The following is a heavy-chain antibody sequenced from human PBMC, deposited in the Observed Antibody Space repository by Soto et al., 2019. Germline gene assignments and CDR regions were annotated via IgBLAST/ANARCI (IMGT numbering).Heavy chain of an antibody. D-gene: IGHD2-2*01. CDR1: GGSFSGYY. CDR2: INHSGST. CDR3: ARVVVVPAARTAEVHYYGMDV. Sequence: SETLSLTCAVYGGSFSGYYWSWIRQPPGKGLEWIGEINHSGSTNYNPSLKSRVTISVDTSKNQFSLKLSSVTAADTAVYYCARVVVVPAARTAEVHYYGMDVWGQGTTVTVSS. J-gene: IGHJ6*02. V-gene: IGHV4-34*01.